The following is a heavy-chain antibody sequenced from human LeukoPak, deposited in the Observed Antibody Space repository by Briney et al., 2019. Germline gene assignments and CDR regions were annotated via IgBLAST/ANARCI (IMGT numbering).Heavy chain of an antibody. V-gene: IGHV3-23*01. J-gene: IGHJ2*01. CDR3: AKDTIFGVVTPHWYFDL. D-gene: IGHD3-3*01. CDR2: ISGSGGST. Sequence: PGGSLRLSCAASGFTFSSYAMSWVRQAPGKGLEWVSAISGSGGSTYYADSVKGRFTISRDNSKNTLYLQMNSLRAEDTAVYYCAKDTIFGVVTPHWYFDLWGRGTLVTVSS. CDR1: GFTFSSYA.